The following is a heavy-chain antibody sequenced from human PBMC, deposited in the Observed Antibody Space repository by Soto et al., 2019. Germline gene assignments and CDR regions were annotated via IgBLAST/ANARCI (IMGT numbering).Heavy chain of an antibody. Sequence: GGSLRLSCAASGVTFSDLWMTWVRQAPGKGLEWVGRIKSRVDGETTDYAAPVKGRFTISRDDSKNTLYLQMTSLKTDDTAVYYCTTDRPFTGGGVIATRGQRTTVTVSS. CDR2: IKSRVDGETT. J-gene: IGHJ6*02. V-gene: IGHV3-15*01. CDR3: TTDRPFTGGGVIAT. CDR1: GVTFSDLW. D-gene: IGHD3-16*02.